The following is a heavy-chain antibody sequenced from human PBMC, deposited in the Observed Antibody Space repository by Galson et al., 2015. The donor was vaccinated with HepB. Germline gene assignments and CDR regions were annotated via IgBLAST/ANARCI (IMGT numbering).Heavy chain of an antibody. CDR2: INAGNGDT. CDR3: ARQCTSTNCPMGY. Sequence: SVKVSCKASGYTFTNYAMHWVRQAPGQRLEWMGWINAGNGDTKYSQKFQGRVTITGDTSASTVYMALSSLRSEGTAVYYCARQCTSTNCPMGYWGQGTLITVSS. D-gene: IGHD2-2*01. V-gene: IGHV1-3*01. J-gene: IGHJ4*02. CDR1: GYTFTNYA.